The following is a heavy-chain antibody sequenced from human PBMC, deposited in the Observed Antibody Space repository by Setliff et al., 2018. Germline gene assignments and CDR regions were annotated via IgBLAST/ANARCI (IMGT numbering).Heavy chain of an antibody. D-gene: IGHD3-3*01. J-gene: IGHJ3*02. CDR2: IYPGDSDT. V-gene: IGHV5-51*01. CDR3: ARQAIFGSDAFDI. Sequence: PGESLKISCKGFGYSFTNYWIGRVRQMPGKGLEWMGIIYPGDSDTRYSPSFQGQVTISADKSISTAYLQWSSLKASDTAMYYCARQAIFGSDAFDIWGQGTMVTVSS. CDR1: GYSFTNYW.